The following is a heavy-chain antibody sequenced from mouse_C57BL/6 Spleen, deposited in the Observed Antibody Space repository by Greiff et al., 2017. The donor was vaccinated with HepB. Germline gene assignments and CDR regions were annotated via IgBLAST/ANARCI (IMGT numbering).Heavy chain of an antibody. V-gene: IGHV1-26*01. Sequence: EVQLQQSGPELVKPGASVKISCKASGYTFTDYYMNWVKQSHGKSLEWIGDINPNNGGTSYNQKFKGKATLTVEKSSSTAYMELRSLTSEDSAVYYCAREGGLRRKYFDVWGTGTTVTVSS. CDR3: AREGGLRRKYFDV. CDR2: INPNNGGT. J-gene: IGHJ1*03. D-gene: IGHD2-4*01. CDR1: GYTFTDYY.